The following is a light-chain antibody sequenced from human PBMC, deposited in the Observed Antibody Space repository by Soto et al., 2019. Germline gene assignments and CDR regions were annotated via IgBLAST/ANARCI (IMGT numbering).Light chain of an antibody. CDR3: SSYAGSNNLV. CDR2: EVS. V-gene: IGLV2-8*01. J-gene: IGLJ2*01. Sequence: QSALTQLPSASGSPGQSVTISCTGTSSDVGGYNYVSWYQQHPGKAPKLMIYEVSKRPSGVPDRFSGSKSDNTASLTVSGLQSEDEADYYCSSYAGSNNLVFGGGTKLTVL. CDR1: SSDVGGYNY.